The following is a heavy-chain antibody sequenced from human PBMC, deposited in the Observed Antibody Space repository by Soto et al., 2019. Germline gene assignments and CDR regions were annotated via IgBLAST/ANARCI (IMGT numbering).Heavy chain of an antibody. D-gene: IGHD3-10*01. CDR2: ICHSGNT. J-gene: IGHJ5*02. V-gene: IGHV4-30-2*01. CDR1: GGSISSGGYC. Sequence: ASETLSLTCAVSGGSISSGGYCWSWIRQPPGQGLEWIGYICHSGNTYYNPSLKSRVTTSLDRSKNQFSLNPSSVTAADTAVYYCARVWFGESSWFDPWGQGTLVTVSS. CDR3: ARVWFGESSWFDP.